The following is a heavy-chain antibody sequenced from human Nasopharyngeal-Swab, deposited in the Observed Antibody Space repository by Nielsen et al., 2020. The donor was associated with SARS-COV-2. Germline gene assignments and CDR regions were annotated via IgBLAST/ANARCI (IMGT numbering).Heavy chain of an antibody. J-gene: IGHJ1*01. CDR3: ARDVGGATGF. V-gene: IGHV3-74*01. Sequence: GGSLRLSCTASGFMFSSFYMEWVRQAPGKGLVWVSRINFDGNDAQYADSVKGRFTISRDNARNTLYLQLNSLRGEDTALYFCARDVGGATGFRGQGTLVTVSS. CDR2: INFDGNDA. D-gene: IGHD3-10*01. CDR1: GFMFSSFY.